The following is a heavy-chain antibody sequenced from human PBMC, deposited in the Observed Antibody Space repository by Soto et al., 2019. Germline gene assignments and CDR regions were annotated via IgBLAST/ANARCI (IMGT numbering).Heavy chain of an antibody. CDR3: ARGLEAAGNWFDP. D-gene: IGHD6-13*01. Sequence: SETLSFTCIFSAGFISTYYWSWIRQPPGKGLEWIGYIYYSGSTNYNPSLKSRVTISVDTSKNQFSLKLSSVTAADTDVYYCARGLEAAGNWFDPWGQGTLVTVSS. CDR2: IYYSGST. J-gene: IGHJ5*02. CDR1: AGFISTYY. V-gene: IGHV4-59*01.